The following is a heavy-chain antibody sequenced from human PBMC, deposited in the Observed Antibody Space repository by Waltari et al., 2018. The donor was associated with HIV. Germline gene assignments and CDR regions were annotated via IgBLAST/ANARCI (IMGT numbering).Heavy chain of an antibody. J-gene: IGHJ3*02. CDR2: IYYSGST. CDR1: GGSISRSY. CDR3: ARVRITMIVARPNDAFDI. V-gene: IGHV4-59*01. Sequence: QVQLQESGPGLVKPSETPSLPCTVSGGSISRSYWIWIRQPPGKGLAWMGHIYYSGSTNYNPSLKSRVTISLDTSKNQFSLKLSSVTAADTAVYYCARVRITMIVARPNDAFDIWGQGTMVTVSS. D-gene: IGHD3-22*01.